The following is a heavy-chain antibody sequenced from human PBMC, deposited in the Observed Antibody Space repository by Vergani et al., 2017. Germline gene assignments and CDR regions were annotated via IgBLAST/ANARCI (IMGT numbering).Heavy chain of an antibody. V-gene: IGHV3-30*01. CDR1: GFTFSSYA. CDR3: AAXIRRYFDWPQPMRAPFDI. CDR2: ISYDGSNK. J-gene: IGHJ3*02. Sequence: QVQLVESGGGVVQPGRSLRLSCAASGFTFSSYAMHWVRQAPGKGLEWVAVISYDGSNKYYADAVKGRFTISRDNSKNTLYLQMNSLRAEDTAVYYCAAXIRRYFDWPQPMRAPFDIWGQGTMVTVSS. D-gene: IGHD3-9*01.